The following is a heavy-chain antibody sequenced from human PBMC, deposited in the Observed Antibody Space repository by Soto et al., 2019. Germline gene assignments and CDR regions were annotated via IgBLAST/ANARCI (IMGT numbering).Heavy chain of an antibody. CDR3: ARGVYSYGYWFDP. V-gene: IGHV4-34*01. CDR2: INHSGST. Sequence: SETLSLTCAVYGGSFSGYYWTWIRQPPGTGLEWIGEINHSGSTNYNPSLKSRVTISVDTSKNQFSLKLSSVTAADTAVYYCARGVYSYGYWFDPWGQGTLVTVSS. D-gene: IGHD5-18*01. CDR1: GGSFSGYY. J-gene: IGHJ5*02.